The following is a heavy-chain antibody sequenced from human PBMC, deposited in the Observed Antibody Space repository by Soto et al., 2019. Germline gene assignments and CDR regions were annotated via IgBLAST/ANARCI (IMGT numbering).Heavy chain of an antibody. CDR3: ARGRRSSWSLYYYYYGMDV. CDR2: IYYSGST. CDR1: GGSVSSGSYY. D-gene: IGHD6-13*01. Sequence: PSETLSLTCTVSGGSVSSGSYYWSWIRQPPGKGLEWIGYIYYSGSTNYNPSLKSRVTISVDTSKNQFSLKLSSVTAADTAVYYCARGRRSSWSLYYYYYGMDVWGQGTTVTVSS. V-gene: IGHV4-61*01. J-gene: IGHJ6*02.